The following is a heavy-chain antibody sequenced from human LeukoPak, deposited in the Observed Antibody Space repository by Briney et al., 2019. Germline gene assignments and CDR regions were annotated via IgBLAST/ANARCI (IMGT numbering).Heavy chain of an antibody. J-gene: IGHJ4*02. CDR2: MYSSGSS. Sequence: PGESLRLSCAASGFTFSNAWMNWIRQPPGKGLEWIGYMYSSGSSTYNPSLKSRVTMSVDTSRNQFSLKLSSVTAADTAAYYCARWRGNYYLDYWGQGTLVTVSS. CDR3: ARWRGNYYLDY. CDR1: GFTFSNAW. V-gene: IGHV4-59*01. D-gene: IGHD3-3*01.